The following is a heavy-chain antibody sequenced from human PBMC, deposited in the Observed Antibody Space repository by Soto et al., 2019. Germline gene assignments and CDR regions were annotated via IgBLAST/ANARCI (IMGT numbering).Heavy chain of an antibody. CDR3: ARSIAGLH. D-gene: IGHD6-6*01. CDR2: IWYDGSNK. V-gene: IGHV3-33*01. CDR1: GFTFSSYG. J-gene: IGHJ4*02. Sequence: QVQLVESGGGVVQPGRSLRLSCAASGFTFSSYGMHWVRQAPGKGLEWVADIWYDGSNKYYADSVKGRFTISRDNSKNTLYLKMNSLRAEDAAVYYCARSIAGLHWGQGTLVTVSS.